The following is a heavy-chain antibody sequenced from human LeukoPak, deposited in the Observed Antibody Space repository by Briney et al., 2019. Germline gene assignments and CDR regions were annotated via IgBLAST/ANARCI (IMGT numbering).Heavy chain of an antibody. V-gene: IGHV3-74*01. D-gene: IGHD6-13*01. Sequence: PGGSLRLSCAASGFTFSSYEMNWVRQAPGKGLVWVSRINSDGSSTSYADSVKGRFTISRDNAKNTLYLQMNSLRAEDTAVYYCAREEAAAGSFDYWGQGTLVTVSS. CDR2: INSDGSST. CDR1: GFTFSSYE. CDR3: AREEAAAGSFDY. J-gene: IGHJ4*02.